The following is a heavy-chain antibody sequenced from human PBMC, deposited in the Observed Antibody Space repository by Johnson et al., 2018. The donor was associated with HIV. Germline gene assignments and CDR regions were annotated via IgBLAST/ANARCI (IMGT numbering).Heavy chain of an antibody. V-gene: IGHV3-66*01. J-gene: IGHJ3*02. CDR1: GFNVSSNY. CDR3: AREWGEGAFDI. CDR2: IYKGGSV. D-gene: IGHD3-16*01. Sequence: VQLVESGGGLVQPGGSLRLSCVVSGFNVSSNYMSWVRQAPGKGLEWVSVIYKGGSVYYVDSVKGRFIISRDKSKNTVFLHMNSLRAEDTAVYYCAREWGEGAFDIWGQGTIVTVSS.